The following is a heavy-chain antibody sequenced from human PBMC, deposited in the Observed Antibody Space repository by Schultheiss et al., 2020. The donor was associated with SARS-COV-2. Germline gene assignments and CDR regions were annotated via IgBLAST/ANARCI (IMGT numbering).Heavy chain of an antibody. J-gene: IGHJ2*01. Sequence: SETLSLTCAVYGGSFSGYYWSWIRQPPGKGLEWIGEINHSGSTNYNPSLKSRVTISVDTSKNQFSLKLSSVTAADTAVYYCARVGTTVRVWYFDLWGRGTLVTGSS. CDR1: GGSFSGYY. CDR2: INHSGST. D-gene: IGHD4-17*01. V-gene: IGHV4-34*01. CDR3: ARVGTTVRVWYFDL.